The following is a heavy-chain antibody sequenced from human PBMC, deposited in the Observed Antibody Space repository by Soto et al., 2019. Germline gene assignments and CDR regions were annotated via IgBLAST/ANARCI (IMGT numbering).Heavy chain of an antibody. CDR1: GDTYSSYE. V-gene: IGHV1-69*12. J-gene: IGHJ4*02. Sequence: QVQLVQSGAEVKKPGSSVKVSCKTSGDTYSSYEINWVRQAPGLGPEWMGGIVPVYGTANYAPKFQGRVTLIADVTTGPSYMELGSLGCADTAGDFCARAAVPHSSGWHYWGQGTLVTVSS. D-gene: IGHD6-19*01. CDR2: IVPVYGTA. CDR3: ARAAVPHSSGWHY.